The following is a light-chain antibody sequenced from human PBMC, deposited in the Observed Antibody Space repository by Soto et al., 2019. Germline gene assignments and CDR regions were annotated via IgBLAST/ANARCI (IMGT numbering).Light chain of an antibody. CDR1: SSDVGGYDH. J-gene: IGLJ2*01. CDR3: SSYTSSSTGGL. CDR2: EVS. Sequence: QSALTQPASVSGSPGQSITISCSGTSSDVGGYDHVSWYQHHPGEAPKLMLYEVSYRPSGVSTRFSGSKSGNTASLTISGLQAEDEADYYCSSYTSSSTGGLFGGGTKLTVL. V-gene: IGLV2-14*01.